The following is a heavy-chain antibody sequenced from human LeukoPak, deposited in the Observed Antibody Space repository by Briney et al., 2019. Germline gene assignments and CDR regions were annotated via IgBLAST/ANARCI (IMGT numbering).Heavy chain of an antibody. CDR1: GYTFTGYY. CDR3: ARALGYSSVDHAFDI. J-gene: IGHJ3*02. D-gene: IGHD6-19*01. Sequence: ASVKVSCTASGYTFTGYYMHWVRQAPGQGLEWMGWINPNSGGTNYAQTVQGWVTMTRDTSISTAYTELSRLRSDDTAVYYCARALGYSSVDHAFDIWGQGTMVTVSS. CDR2: INPNSGGT. V-gene: IGHV1-2*04.